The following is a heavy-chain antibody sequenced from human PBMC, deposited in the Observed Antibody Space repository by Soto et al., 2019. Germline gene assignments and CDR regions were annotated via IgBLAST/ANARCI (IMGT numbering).Heavy chain of an antibody. V-gene: IGHV3-30-3*01. J-gene: IGHJ4*02. CDR2: ISYDGSNK. CDR1: GFTFSSYA. Sequence: QVQLVESGGGVVQPGRSLRLSCAASGFTFSSYAMHWVRQAPGKGLECVAVISYDGSNKYYADSVKGRFTISRDNSKNPLYLQMTRLRAEDTAVYYWERDGSPTGLRLCYPGYYWGQGTLVTVSS. CDR3: ERDGSPTGLRLCYPGYY. D-gene: IGHD3-16*01.